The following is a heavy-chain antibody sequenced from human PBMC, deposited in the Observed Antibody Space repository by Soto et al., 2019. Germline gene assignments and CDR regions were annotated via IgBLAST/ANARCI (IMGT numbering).Heavy chain of an antibody. CDR1: GGIFSTYA. CDR3: ARDRDDYGSGNYYNRIDF. D-gene: IGHD3-10*01. Sequence: QLVQSGAEVQKPGSSVKVSCKASGGIFSTYAISWLRQAPGQGLEWMGGIIPIFGTPNYAQKFQGRVTITADESTSTAYMELSRLRSEDTAVYYCARDRDDYGSGNYYNRIDFWGQGTLVTVSS. CDR2: IIPIFGTP. J-gene: IGHJ4*02. V-gene: IGHV1-69*01.